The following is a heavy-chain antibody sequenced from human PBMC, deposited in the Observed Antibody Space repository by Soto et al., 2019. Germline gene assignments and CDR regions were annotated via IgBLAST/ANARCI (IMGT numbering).Heavy chain of an antibody. CDR2: ISYDGSNK. Sequence: GGSLSLSCAASGFTFSSYGMHWVRQAPGKGLEWVAVISYDGSNKYYADSVKGRFTISRDNSKNTLYLQMNSLRAEDTAVYYCANGQSTGYSSSWFRYYFDYWGQGTLVTVSS. V-gene: IGHV3-30*18. J-gene: IGHJ4*02. CDR1: GFTFSSYG. D-gene: IGHD6-13*01. CDR3: ANGQSTGYSSSWFRYYFDY.